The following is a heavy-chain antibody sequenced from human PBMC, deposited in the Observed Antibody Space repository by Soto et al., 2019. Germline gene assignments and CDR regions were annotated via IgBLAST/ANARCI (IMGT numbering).Heavy chain of an antibody. J-gene: IGHJ3*02. Sequence: GASVKVSCKVSGYTLTELSMHWVRQAPGKGLEWMGGFDPEDGETIYAQKFQGRVTMTEDTSTDTAYMELSSLRSEDTAVYYCATVGRGQVMYDAFDIWGQGTMVTVSS. CDR2: FDPEDGET. V-gene: IGHV1-24*01. CDR1: GYTLTELS. D-gene: IGHD3-9*01. CDR3: ATVGRGQVMYDAFDI.